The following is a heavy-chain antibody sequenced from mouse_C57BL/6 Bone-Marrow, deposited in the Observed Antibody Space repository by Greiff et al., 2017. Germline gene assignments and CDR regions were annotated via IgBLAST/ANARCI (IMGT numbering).Heavy chain of an antibody. V-gene: IGHV14-4*01. CDR3: TSYYYGSSPYYFDY. CDR1: GFNIQDDY. J-gene: IGHJ2*01. CDR2: LDPENGDT. D-gene: IGHD1-1*01. Sequence: VQLQQSGAELVRPGASVKLSCTASGFNIQDDYMHWVKQRPEQGLEWIGWLDPENGDTEYASKFQGKATITADTSSNTAYLQLSSLTSEDTAVYYCTSYYYGSSPYYFDYWGQGTTLTVSS.